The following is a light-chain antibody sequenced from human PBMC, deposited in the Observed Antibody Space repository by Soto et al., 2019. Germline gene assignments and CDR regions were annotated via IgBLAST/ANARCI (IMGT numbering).Light chain of an antibody. CDR3: QQYNSYST. Sequence: DIQMTQSPSTLSASVGDRVTITCRASQGISGRLAWYQQKPWKAPNLLIYDVSNLESGVPSRVSGTGSGTEFTLNINSLQPDDFATYYCQQYNSYSTFGPGTKVEVK. J-gene: IGKJ1*01. CDR1: QGISGR. CDR2: DVS. V-gene: IGKV1-5*01.